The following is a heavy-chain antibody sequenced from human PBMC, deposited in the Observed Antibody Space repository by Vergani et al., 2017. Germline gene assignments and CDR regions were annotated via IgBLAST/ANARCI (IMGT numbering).Heavy chain of an antibody. Sequence: EVQLLESGGGGGQAGGARRRHWAVEGGTARRPVTRGGGKAQGKGLEYFTSMRSNGGSTYYADSVKGRFTISRDNSKNTLYLQMSSLRAEDTAVYYCVKDGGYCSGGSCYFYFDYWGQGTLVTVSS. J-gene: IGHJ4*02. CDR3: VKDGGYCSGGSCYFYFDY. V-gene: IGHV3-64D*06. D-gene: IGHD2-15*01. CDR1: GGTARRPV. CDR2: MRSNGGST.